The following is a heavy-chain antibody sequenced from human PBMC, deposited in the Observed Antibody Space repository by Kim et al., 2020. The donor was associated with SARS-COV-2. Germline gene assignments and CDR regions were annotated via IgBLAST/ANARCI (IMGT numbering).Heavy chain of an antibody. D-gene: IGHD6-19*01. V-gene: IGHV5-51*01. J-gene: IGHJ4*02. Sequence: YSPAFEGQVTISADMSISTAYLQWSSLKASDTAIYYCARGLGSGWYYFDHWGQGSLVTVSS. CDR3: ARGLGSGWYYFDH.